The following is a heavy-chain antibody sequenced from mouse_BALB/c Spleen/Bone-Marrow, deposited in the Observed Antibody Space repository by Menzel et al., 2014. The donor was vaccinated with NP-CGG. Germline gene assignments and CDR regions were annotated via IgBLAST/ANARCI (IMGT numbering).Heavy chain of an antibody. D-gene: IGHD2-1*01. CDR3: ALLGNYGYFDV. J-gene: IGHJ1*01. CDR1: AVDFSRYW. V-gene: IGHV4-1*02. Sequence: PASAVDFSRYWMSWARQAPGKGLEWIGEINPDSSTINYTPSLKDKFIISRDNAKNTLYLQMSKVRSEDTALYYCALLGNYGYFDVWGAGTTVTVSS. CDR2: INPDSSTI.